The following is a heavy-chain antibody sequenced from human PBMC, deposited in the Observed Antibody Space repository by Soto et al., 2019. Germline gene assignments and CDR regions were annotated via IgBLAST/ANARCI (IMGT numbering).Heavy chain of an antibody. CDR1: GFTFSSYE. V-gene: IGHV3-48*03. CDR3: ARSTYYECCIGYYTGSYYHYYGMDV. J-gene: IGHJ6*02. D-gene: IGHD3-3*01. Sequence: GSLRLSCAASGFTFSSYEMNWVRQAPGKGLEWVSYISSSGSTIYYADSVKGRFTISRDNARNSLYLQMNSLRAEDTAVYYCARSTYYECCIGYYTGSYYHYYGMDVPGQGTTVTVS. CDR2: ISSSGSTI.